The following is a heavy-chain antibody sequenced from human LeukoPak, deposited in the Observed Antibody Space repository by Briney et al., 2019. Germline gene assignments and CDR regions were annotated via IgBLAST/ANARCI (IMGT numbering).Heavy chain of an antibody. CDR2: VHYTWNT. CDR3: ARVASKGGMDV. Sequence: PSETLSLTCSVSGGSIGSYHWSWIRQPPGKGLEWIGHVHYTWNTKYNPSLTGLVSISLDRSKNQFSLSLSSLTAADTAVYYCARVASKGGMDVWGQGTTVIVSS. CDR1: GGSIGSYH. J-gene: IGHJ6*02. V-gene: IGHV4-59*01.